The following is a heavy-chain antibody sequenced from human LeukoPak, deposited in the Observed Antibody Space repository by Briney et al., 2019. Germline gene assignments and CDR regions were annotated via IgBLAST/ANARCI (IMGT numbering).Heavy chain of an antibody. CDR2: IYYSGST. Sequence: SETLSLTCTVSGGSISSYYWSWIRQPPGKGLKWIGYIYYSGSTNYNPSLKSRVTISVDTSKNQFSLKLSSVTAADTAVYYCARGYDSSGTLDYWGQGTLVTVSS. CDR1: GGSISSYY. V-gene: IGHV4-59*01. D-gene: IGHD3-22*01. CDR3: ARGYDSSGTLDY. J-gene: IGHJ4*02.